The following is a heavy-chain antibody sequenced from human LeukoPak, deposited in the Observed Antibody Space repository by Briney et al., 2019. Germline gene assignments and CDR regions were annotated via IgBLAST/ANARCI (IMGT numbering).Heavy chain of an antibody. J-gene: IGHJ4*02. CDR1: GFAFNTQA. CDR3: ARDRGKLRYLDL. V-gene: IGHV3-30*15. Sequence: GGSLRLSYVASGFAFNTQAMHWVRQAPGKGLEWLAVMSLDGSSIYYADSVRSRFTISRDNSKNTLFLQMSSLRVEDTAVYYCARDRGKLRYLDLWGQGTLLTVSS. CDR2: MSLDGSSI. D-gene: IGHD3-9*01.